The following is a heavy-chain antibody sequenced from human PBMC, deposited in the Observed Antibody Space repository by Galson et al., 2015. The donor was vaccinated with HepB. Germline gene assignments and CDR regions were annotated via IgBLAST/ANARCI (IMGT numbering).Heavy chain of an antibody. D-gene: IGHD6-6*01. CDR2: ISASSSYI. J-gene: IGHJ5*01. CDR3: ARSSVAALPYWFVS. V-gene: IGHV3-21*06. Sequence: SLRLSCAASEVTFGSYCMNWVRQAPGKGLEWVSSISASSSYIFYADSVKGRFFISRDNARNTLFLQMNSLTAEDTAVYYCARSSVAALPYWFVSWGQGTLVTVTS. CDR1: EVTFGSYC.